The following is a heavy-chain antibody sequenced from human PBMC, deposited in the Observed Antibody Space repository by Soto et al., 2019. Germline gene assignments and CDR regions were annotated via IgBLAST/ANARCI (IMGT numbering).Heavy chain of an antibody. CDR3: ARGWASAASYY. CDR2: INHGGST. CDR1: GGSFSGYY. J-gene: IGHJ4*02. V-gene: IGHV4-34*01. D-gene: IGHD6-13*01. Sequence: PSETLSLTCAVYGGSFSGYYWSWIRQPPGKGLEWIGEINHGGSTNYNPSLKSRVTISVDTSKNQFSLKLSSVTAADTAVYYCARGWASAASYYWGQGTLVTVSS.